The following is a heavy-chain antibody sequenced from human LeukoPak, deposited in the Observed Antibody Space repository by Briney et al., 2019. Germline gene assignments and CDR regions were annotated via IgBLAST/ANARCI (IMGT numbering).Heavy chain of an antibody. J-gene: IGHJ4*02. CDR1: GFTLSNFW. V-gene: IGHV3-7*01. CDR2: RKQDASEK. CDR3: ARDSSSWYSY. D-gene: IGHD6-13*01. Sequence: PGGSLGLSCAASGFTLSNFWMSWVRQAPGKGLEWVANRKQDASEKYYVDSVKGRFSISRDNAKNSLYLQMNSLRAEDTAVYYCARDSSSWYSYWGRGTLVTVSS.